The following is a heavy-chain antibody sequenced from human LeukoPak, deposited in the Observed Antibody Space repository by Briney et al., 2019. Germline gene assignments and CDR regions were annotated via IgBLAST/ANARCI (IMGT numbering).Heavy chain of an antibody. D-gene: IGHD3-10*01. V-gene: IGHV4-30-4*08. J-gene: IGHJ4*02. Sequence: SETLSPTCTVSGVSISSGDYYWSWIRQPAGKGLQWIRYIYYRGRTYYNPSLKSRVTISVDTAKKQFSLKLSSVTAADTAVYYCARESYFPRYFDYWGQGTLVTVSS. CDR3: ARESYFPRYFDY. CDR1: GVSISSGDYY. CDR2: IYYRGRT.